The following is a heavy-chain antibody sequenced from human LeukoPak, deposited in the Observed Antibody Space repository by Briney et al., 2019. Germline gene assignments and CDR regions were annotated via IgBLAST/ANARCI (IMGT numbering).Heavy chain of an antibody. CDR3: ARLAVDNSWSHFDY. Sequence: PSETLSLTCAVYGGSFSGYYWSWIRQPPGKGLEWIGEINHSGSTNYNPSLKSRVTISVDTSKNQFSLKLTSVTAADTAVYYCARLAVDNSWSHFDYWGQGTLVTVAS. CDR1: GGSFSGYY. CDR2: INHSGST. D-gene: IGHD3-3*01. J-gene: IGHJ4*02. V-gene: IGHV4-34*01.